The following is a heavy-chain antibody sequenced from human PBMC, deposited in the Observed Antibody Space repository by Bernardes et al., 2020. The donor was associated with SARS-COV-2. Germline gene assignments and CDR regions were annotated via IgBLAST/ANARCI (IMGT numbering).Heavy chain of an antibody. J-gene: IGHJ5*01. CDR2: LYYTGST. V-gene: IGHV4-59*01. CDR3: ARGDGSSWFDY. D-gene: IGHD6-13*01. CDR1: GGSISAYY. Sequence: SETLSLTCTVSGGSISAYYWSWFRQPPGKGLEWIGYLYYTGSTNYNPSLQSRVTISVDTSKNQFSLKLSSVTAADTAVYYCARGDGSSWFDYWGQGTLVTVSS.